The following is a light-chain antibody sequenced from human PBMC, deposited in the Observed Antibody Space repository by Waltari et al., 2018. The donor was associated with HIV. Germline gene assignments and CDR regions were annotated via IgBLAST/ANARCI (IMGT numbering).Light chain of an antibody. CDR2: DVK. V-gene: IGLV2-14*01. CDR3: ASLSNNLNLVV. J-gene: IGLJ2*01. CDR1: NSDICASHY. Sequence: QSALRQPASVSGSPGQSITISCNGTNSDICASHYLSRYQIFPDSAPRLLIYDVKKRPSGVTRRLSGSKAANTASLTISGLQLEDEAHFYCASLSNNLNLVVFGGGTHLTVL.